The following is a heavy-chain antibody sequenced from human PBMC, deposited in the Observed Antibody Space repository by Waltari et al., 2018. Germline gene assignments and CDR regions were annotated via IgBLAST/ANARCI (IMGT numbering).Heavy chain of an antibody. V-gene: IGHV3-30*02. CDR3: ATLTGDFDY. D-gene: IGHD7-27*01. CDR2: IRYDGSNK. J-gene: IGHJ4*02. Sequence: QVQLVESGGGVVQPGGSLRLSCAASGFTFSSYGMHWVRQAPGKGLEWVAFIRYDGSNKYYADSVKGRFTISRDNSKNTLYLQMNSLRAEDTAVYYCATLTGDFDYWGQGTLVTVSS. CDR1: GFTFSSYG.